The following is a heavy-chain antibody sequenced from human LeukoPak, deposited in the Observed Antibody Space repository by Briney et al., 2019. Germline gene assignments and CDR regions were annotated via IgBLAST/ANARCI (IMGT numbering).Heavy chain of an antibody. CDR2: ISGSGGST. J-gene: IGHJ4*02. Sequence: GGSLRLTCAASGFTFSSYAMSWVRQAPGKGLEWVSAISGSGGSTYYADSVKGRFTISRDNSKNTLYLQINSLRAEDTAVYYCAKASYGSSYDYWGQGTLVTVSS. CDR1: GFTFSSYA. V-gene: IGHV3-23*01. D-gene: IGHD6-13*01. CDR3: AKASYGSSYDY.